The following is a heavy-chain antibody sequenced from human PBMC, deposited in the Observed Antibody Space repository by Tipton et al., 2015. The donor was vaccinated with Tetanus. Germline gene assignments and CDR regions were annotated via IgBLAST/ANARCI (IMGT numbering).Heavy chain of an antibody. CDR2: IYYSGST. Sequence: TLSLTCTVSGGSISSGGYYWSWIRQHPGKGLEWIGYIYYSGSTYYNPSLKSRVTISVGTSKNQFSLKLSSVTAADTAVYYCARGDSSGYYSVGGNDAFDIWGQGTMVTVSS. D-gene: IGHD3-22*01. J-gene: IGHJ3*02. V-gene: IGHV4-31*03. CDR3: ARGDSSGYYSVGGNDAFDI. CDR1: GGSISSGGYY.